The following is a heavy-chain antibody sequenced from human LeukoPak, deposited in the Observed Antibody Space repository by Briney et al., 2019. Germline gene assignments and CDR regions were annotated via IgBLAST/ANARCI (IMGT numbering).Heavy chain of an antibody. CDR2: IYYSGSTS. CDR3: ARLVLSYGNAFDH. V-gene: IGHV4-30-4*08. Sequence: PSETLSLTYTVSGASISSGGYYWSWIRQLPGKGLEWIGYIYYSGSTSYYNPSLKSRVTISVDTSKKDFSLRLSSVTAADTAVYYCARLVLSYGNAFDHWGQGTLVTV. D-gene: IGHD3-16*01. J-gene: IGHJ4*02. CDR1: GASISSGGYY.